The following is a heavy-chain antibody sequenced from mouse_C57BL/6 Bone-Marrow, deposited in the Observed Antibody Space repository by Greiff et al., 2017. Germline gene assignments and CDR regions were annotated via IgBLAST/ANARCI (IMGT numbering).Heavy chain of an antibody. D-gene: IGHD1-1*01. Sequence: EVQLQQSGPVLVKPGASVKMSCKASGYTFTDYYMYWVKQSHGQSLEWIGVINPYNGGTSYNQKFKGKATLTVDKSASTAYMELNSLTSEDSAVYYCARRGTTVPSFDYWGQGTTLTVSS. V-gene: IGHV1-19*01. CDR3: ARRGTTVPSFDY. J-gene: IGHJ2*01. CDR1: GYTFTDYY. CDR2: INPYNGGT.